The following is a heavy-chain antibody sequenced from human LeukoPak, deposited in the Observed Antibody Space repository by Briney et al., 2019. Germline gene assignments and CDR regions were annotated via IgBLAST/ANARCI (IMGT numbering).Heavy chain of an antibody. V-gene: IGHV3-48*04. CDR2: ISSSGSTI. D-gene: IGHD3-10*02. CDR3: AELGITMIGGV. Sequence: GRSLRLSCAASGFTFSTYGMHWVRQAPGKGLEWVSYISSSGSTIYYADSVKGRFTISRDNAKNSLYLQMNSLRAEDTAVYYCAELGITMIGGVWGKGTTVTISS. J-gene: IGHJ6*04. CDR1: GFTFSTYG.